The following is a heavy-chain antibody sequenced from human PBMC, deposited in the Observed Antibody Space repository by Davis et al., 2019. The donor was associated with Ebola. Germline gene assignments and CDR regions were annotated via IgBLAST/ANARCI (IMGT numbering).Heavy chain of an antibody. J-gene: IGHJ4*02. CDR1: GFTFSAYW. CDR2: INNDGNHI. CDR3: ARDCCSEAFDY. Sequence: PGGSLRLSCAASGFTFSAYWMYWVRQDPTKGLVWVSRINNDGNHITYADSVKGRFTISRDNAKNTLFLQMNSLTADDTAVYYCARDCCSEAFDYWGQGTLVTVSS. D-gene: IGHD6-19*01. V-gene: IGHV3-74*03.